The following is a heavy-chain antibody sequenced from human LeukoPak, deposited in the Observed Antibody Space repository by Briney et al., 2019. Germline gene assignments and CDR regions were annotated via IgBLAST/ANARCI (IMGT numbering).Heavy chain of an antibody. Sequence: SETLSLTCAVYVGSFNDYRWSWIRQSPEKGLEWIGDINHGGSTNYNPSLKSRVTISVDTSKNQFSLKVTSVTAADTAVYYCARGYDVLTGFSPWGHGSLVTVSS. CDR2: INHGGST. D-gene: IGHD3-9*01. V-gene: IGHV4-34*01. J-gene: IGHJ5*02. CDR1: VGSFNDYR. CDR3: ARGYDVLTGFSP.